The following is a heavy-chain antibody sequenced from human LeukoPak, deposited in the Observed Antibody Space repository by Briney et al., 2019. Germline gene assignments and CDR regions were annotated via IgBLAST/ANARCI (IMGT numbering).Heavy chain of an antibody. Sequence: SETLSLTCTVSGASISSYYWSWIRQPAGKGLEWIGRLYPSGSSNYNPSLKSRVTISGDTSKNQFSMKLNSVTAADTAVYYCARDYINYDYVWVSYRRDSLDDAFDFWGQGSMVTVSS. V-gene: IGHV4-4*07. J-gene: IGHJ3*01. CDR2: LYPSGSS. CDR1: GASISSYY. CDR3: ARDYINYDYVWVSYRRDSLDDAFDF. D-gene: IGHD3-16*02.